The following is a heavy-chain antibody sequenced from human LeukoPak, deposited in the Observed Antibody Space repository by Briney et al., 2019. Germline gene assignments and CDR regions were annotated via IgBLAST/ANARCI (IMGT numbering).Heavy chain of an antibody. CDR2: IYSSGRA. D-gene: IGHD5-18*01. CDR3: ARIVPYNYGYIDY. V-gene: IGHV4-4*07. CDR1: GDSINTYH. Sequence: SETLSLTCAVSGDSINTYHWSWIRQPAGKGLEWIGRIYSSGRANYNPSLESRVTMSVDTSKNHFSLRLSSVTAADTAVYYCARIVPYNYGYIDYWGQGTLVTVSS. J-gene: IGHJ4*02.